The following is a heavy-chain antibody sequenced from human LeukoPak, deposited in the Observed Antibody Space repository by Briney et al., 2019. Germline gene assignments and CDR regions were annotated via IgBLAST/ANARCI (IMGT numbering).Heavy chain of an antibody. V-gene: IGHV4-34*01. CDR3: AREHNTYYDYVWGSYRPVRAFDI. Sequence: SETLSLTCAVYGGSLSGYYWSWIRQPPGKGLEWIGEINHSGSTNYNPSLKSRVTISVDTSKNQFSLKLSSVTAADTAVYYCAREHNTYYDYVWGSYRPVRAFDIWGQGTMVTVSS. CDR2: INHSGST. D-gene: IGHD3-16*02. J-gene: IGHJ3*02. CDR1: GGSLSGYY.